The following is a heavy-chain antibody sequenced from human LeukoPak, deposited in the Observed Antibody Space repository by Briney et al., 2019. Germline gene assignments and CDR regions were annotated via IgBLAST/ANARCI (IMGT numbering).Heavy chain of an antibody. CDR2: IKSKTDGGTT. D-gene: IGHD3-10*01. V-gene: IGHV3-15*01. CDR3: TTAGGDYYYGSGSYYRSPRNWFDP. Sequence: GGSLRLSCAASGFTFSNAWMSWVRQAPGKGLEWVGRIKSKTDGGTTDYAAPVKGRFTISRDDSKNTLYLQMNSLKTEDTAVYYCTTAGGDYYYGSGSYYRSPRNWFDPWGQGTLVTVSS. J-gene: IGHJ5*02. CDR1: GFTFSNAW.